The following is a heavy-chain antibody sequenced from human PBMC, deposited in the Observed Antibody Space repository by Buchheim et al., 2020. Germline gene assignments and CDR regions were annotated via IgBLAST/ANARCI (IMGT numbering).Heavy chain of an antibody. J-gene: IGHJ2*01. CDR3: ARDPVDGWYFIWYFDL. D-gene: IGHD6-19*01. CDR2: ISSSSSYI. V-gene: IGHV3-21*01. Sequence: EVQLVESGGGLVKPGGSLRLSCAASGFTFSSYSMNWVRQAPGKGLEWVSSISSSSSYIYYADSVKGRFTISRDNAKNSLYLQMNSLRAEDTAVYYCARDPVDGWYFIWYFDLWGRGTL. CDR1: GFTFSSYS.